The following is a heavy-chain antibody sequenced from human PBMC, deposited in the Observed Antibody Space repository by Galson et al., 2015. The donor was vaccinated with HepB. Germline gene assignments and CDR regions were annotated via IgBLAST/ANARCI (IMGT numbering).Heavy chain of an antibody. CDR3: TRSGYDWKTRDY. CDR2: IRSKANSYAT. V-gene: IGHV3-73*01. Sequence: FSGSAMHWVRQASGKGLEWVGRIRSKANSYATAYAASVKGRFTISRDDSKNTAYLQMNSLKTEDTAVYYCTRSGYDWKTRDYWGQGTLVTVS. D-gene: IGHD3-3*01. J-gene: IGHJ4*02. CDR1: FSGSA.